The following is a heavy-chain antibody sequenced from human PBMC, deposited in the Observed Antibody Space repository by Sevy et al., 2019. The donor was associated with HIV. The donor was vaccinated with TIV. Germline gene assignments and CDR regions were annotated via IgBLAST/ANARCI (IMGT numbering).Heavy chain of an antibody. CDR1: GFTFRTYI. Sequence: AAVKVSCKASGFTFRTYIMHWVRQAPGQRPERMGWIHGGNRNTEYTQKFQGRVTITRDTSASTTYMEVSSLRSEDTADYYCVRSREPAHYDIMTGGWFDPWGQGTLVTVSS. CDR3: VRSREPAHYDIMTGGWFDP. V-gene: IGHV1-3*01. D-gene: IGHD3-9*01. CDR2: IHGGNRNT. J-gene: IGHJ5*02.